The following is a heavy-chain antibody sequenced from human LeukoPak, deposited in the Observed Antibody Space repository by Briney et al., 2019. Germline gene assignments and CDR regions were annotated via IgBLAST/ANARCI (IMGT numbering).Heavy chain of an antibody. D-gene: IGHD3-3*01. Sequence: GGSLRLSCAASGFTFSSYAMHWVRQAPGKGLEWVAVISYDGSNKYYADSVKGRFTISRDSSKNTLYLQMNSLRAEDTAVYYCARDIARFLEWFDYWGQGTLATVSS. CDR1: GFTFSSYA. CDR2: ISYDGSNK. CDR3: ARDIARFLEWFDY. J-gene: IGHJ4*02. V-gene: IGHV3-30-3*01.